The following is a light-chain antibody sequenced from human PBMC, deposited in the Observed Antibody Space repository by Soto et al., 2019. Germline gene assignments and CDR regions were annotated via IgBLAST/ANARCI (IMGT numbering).Light chain of an antibody. Sequence: QSVLTQPASVSGSPGQSITISCTGTSSDVGGYKYVSWYQQHTGKAPKLMIYDIRNRPSGVSNRFSGSKSGNTASLTIYGLQAEEEADYYCSSYTSSSTRVFGTGTKLTVL. CDR1: SSDVGGYKY. CDR2: DIR. J-gene: IGLJ1*01. CDR3: SSYTSSSTRV. V-gene: IGLV2-14*03.